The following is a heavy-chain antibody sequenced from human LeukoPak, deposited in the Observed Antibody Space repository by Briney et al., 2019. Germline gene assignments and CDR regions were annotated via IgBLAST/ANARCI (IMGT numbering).Heavy chain of an antibody. CDR2: ISSSSSTI. CDR3: AKGRIQSYMAPEY. V-gene: IGHV3-48*04. J-gene: IGHJ4*02. D-gene: IGHD5-18*01. Sequence: GGSLRLSCAASGFTFSSYSMNWVRQAPGKGLEWVSYISSSSSTIYYADSVKGRFTISRDNAKNSLYLQMNSLRAEDTAVYYCAKGRIQSYMAPEYWGQGTLVTVSS. CDR1: GFTFSSYS.